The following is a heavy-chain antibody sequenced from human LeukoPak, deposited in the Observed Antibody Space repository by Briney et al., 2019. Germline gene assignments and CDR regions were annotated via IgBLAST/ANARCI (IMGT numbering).Heavy chain of an antibody. CDR2: ISSSSSYI. CDR1: GFTFSSYS. Sequence: GGSLRLSCAASGFTFSSYSMNWVRQAPGKGLEWVSSISSSSSYIYYADSVKGRFTISRDNAKNSLYLQMNSLRAEDTAVYYCASPLDPSIAAPPFDYWGQGTLVTVSS. D-gene: IGHD6-6*01. V-gene: IGHV3-21*01. CDR3: ASPLDPSIAAPPFDY. J-gene: IGHJ4*02.